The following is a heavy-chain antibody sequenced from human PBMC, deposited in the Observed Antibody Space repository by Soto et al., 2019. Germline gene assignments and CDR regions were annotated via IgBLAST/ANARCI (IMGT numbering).Heavy chain of an antibody. CDR1: GGSISTYY. CDR2: VYISGST. CDR3: ARGGRDGFDI. Sequence: QVQLQESGPGLVKPPETLSLTCTVSGGSISTYYWNWIRQSAGKGLEWIGRVYISGSTNYHPSLKSRVAMSVDTSNNQFSLKVTSVTAADTAVYYCARGGRDGFDIWGQGTMVTVSS. J-gene: IGHJ3*02. V-gene: IGHV4-4*07.